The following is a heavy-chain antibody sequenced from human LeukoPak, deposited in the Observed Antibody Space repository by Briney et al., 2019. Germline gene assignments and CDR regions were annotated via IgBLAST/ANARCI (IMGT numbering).Heavy chain of an antibody. Sequence: PGGSLRLSCAASGFTFDDYGMSWVRQAPGKWLEWVSGINWNGGSTGYADSVKGRFTISRDNAKNSLYLQMNSLRAEDTALYYCAREAYYYRSGSYYTHYYYYYMDVWGKGTTVTVSS. D-gene: IGHD3-10*01. V-gene: IGHV3-20*04. CDR1: GFTFDDYG. CDR2: INWNGGST. CDR3: AREAYYYRSGSYYTHYYYYYMDV. J-gene: IGHJ6*03.